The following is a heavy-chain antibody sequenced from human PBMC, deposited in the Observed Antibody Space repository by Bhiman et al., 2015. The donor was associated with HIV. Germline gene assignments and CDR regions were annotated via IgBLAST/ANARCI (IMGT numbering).Heavy chain of an antibody. Sequence: EVQPVESGGGLVKPGGSLRLSCAASGFTFSIYSMNWVRQAPGKGLEWVSSISSSSSYIYYADSLKGRFTISRDNAKNSLYLQMNSLRAEDTAVYYCARGSSSALSAERFDPWGQGTLVTVSS. J-gene: IGHJ5*02. CDR3: ARGSSSALSAERFDP. V-gene: IGHV3-21*06. CDR1: GFTFSIYS. CDR2: ISSSSSYI. D-gene: IGHD6-6*01.